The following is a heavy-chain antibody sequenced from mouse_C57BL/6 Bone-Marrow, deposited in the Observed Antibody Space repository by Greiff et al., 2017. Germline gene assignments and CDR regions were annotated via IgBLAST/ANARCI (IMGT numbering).Heavy chain of an antibody. D-gene: IGHD1-1*01. CDR3: AISVAPSY. J-gene: IGHJ2*01. V-gene: IGHV1-81*01. CDR1: GYTFTSYG. CDR2: IYPRSGNT. Sequence: VQLQQSGAELARPGASVKLSCKASGYTFTSYGISWVKQRTGQGLEWIGEIYPRSGNTYYNEKFKGKATLTADKSSSTAYMELRSLSSEDSSVYFCAISVAPSYWGQGTTLTVSS.